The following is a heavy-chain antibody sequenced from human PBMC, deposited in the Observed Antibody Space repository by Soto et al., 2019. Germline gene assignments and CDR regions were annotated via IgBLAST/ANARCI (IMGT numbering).Heavy chain of an antibody. CDR2: IWYDGSNK. CDR1: GFTFSSYG. CDR3: ARDGAPRITMVRGVTPDY. D-gene: IGHD3-10*01. V-gene: IGHV3-33*01. Sequence: QVQLVESGGGVVQPGRSLRLSCAASGFTFSSYGMHWVRQAPGKGLEWVAVIWYDGSNKYYADSVKGRFTISRDNSKNTLYLQMNSKRAEDTAVYYCARDGAPRITMVRGVTPDYWGQGTLVTVSS. J-gene: IGHJ4*02.